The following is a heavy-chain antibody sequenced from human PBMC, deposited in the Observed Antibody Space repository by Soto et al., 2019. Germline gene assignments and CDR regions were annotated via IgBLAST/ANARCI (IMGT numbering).Heavy chain of an antibody. D-gene: IGHD6-19*01. Sequence: GWSLTLSCAPSVFGFSSCSMYSELPGRGKVLEWVSTISGSGSSPYYADSVKGRFTISRDNSKNTIYLQMDSLRAGDSAIYCCAKEGTSGLYYFDYWGQGTLVTVS. CDR1: VFGFSSCS. CDR2: ISGSGSSP. V-gene: IGHV3-23*01. J-gene: IGHJ4*02. CDR3: AKEGTSGLYYFDY.